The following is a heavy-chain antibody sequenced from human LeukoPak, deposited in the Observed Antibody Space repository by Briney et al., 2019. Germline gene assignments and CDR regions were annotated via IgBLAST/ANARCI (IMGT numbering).Heavy chain of an antibody. CDR3: ARLGRGYSGFNRTHLDY. D-gene: IGHD5-12*01. V-gene: IGHV4-4*07. CDR1: GGSMSSYY. Sequence: SETLSLTCTVSGGSMSSYYWSWVRQPAGKGLEWIGRIYTSGSTNYSPSLNSRVTMSVDTSKNQFSLKLSSVTAADTAVYYCARLGRGYSGFNRTHLDYWGQGTLVTVSS. CDR2: IYTSGST. J-gene: IGHJ4*02.